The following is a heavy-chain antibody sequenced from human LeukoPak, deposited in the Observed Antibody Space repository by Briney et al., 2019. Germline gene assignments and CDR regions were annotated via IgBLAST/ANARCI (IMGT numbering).Heavy chain of an antibody. Sequence: TGGSLRLSCAASGFSFSSYSMNWVRQAPGKGLEWVSSISSTSSYIYYADSVKGRFTISRDNAKDSLYLQMNSLRGEDTAVYYCARDQGYYYDSTWSYYYAMDVWGQGTTVTVSS. D-gene: IGHD3-22*01. J-gene: IGHJ6*02. V-gene: IGHV3-21*01. CDR3: ARDQGYYYDSTWSYYYAMDV. CDR1: GFSFSSYS. CDR2: ISSTSSYI.